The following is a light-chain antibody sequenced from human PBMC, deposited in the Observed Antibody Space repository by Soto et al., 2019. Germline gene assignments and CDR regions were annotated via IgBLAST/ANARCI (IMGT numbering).Light chain of an antibody. CDR1: SGHSSYA. V-gene: IGLV4-69*01. CDR2: LNNDGSH. CDR3: QTWGTGFQF. J-gene: IGLJ2*01. Sequence: QPVLTQSPSASASLGASVKLTCTLSSGHSSYAIAWHQKQPGKGPRYLMDLNNDGSHTKGDGIPDRFSGSGSGADRYLIISGLQSEDEADYYCQTWGTGFQFFGGGTKLTVL.